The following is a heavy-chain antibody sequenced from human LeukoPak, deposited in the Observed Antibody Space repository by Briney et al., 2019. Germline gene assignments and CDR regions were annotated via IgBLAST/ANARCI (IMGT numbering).Heavy chain of an antibody. CDR2: IYYSGST. D-gene: IGHD6-6*01. V-gene: IGHV4-59*01. CDR1: GFTFSSYS. J-gene: IGHJ4*02. CDR3: ARVDPDSSSTLEVFDY. Sequence: PGGSLRLSCAASGFTFSSYSMSWVRQAPGKGLEWIGYIYYSGSTNYNPSLKSRVTISVDTSKNQFSLKLSSVTAVDTAVYYCARVDPDSSSTLEVFDYWGQGTLVTVSS.